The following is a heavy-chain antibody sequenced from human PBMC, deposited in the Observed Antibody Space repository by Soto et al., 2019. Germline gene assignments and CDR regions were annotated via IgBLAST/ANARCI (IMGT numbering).Heavy chain of an antibody. CDR1: GGTLSSYT. Sequence: SVKVSCKASGGTLSSYTISWVRQATGQGLEWMGRIIPILGIANYAQKFQGRVTITADKSTSTAYMELSSLRSEDTAVYHCARSRSGYDYYYYYYMDVWGKGTTVTVSS. V-gene: IGHV1-69*02. J-gene: IGHJ6*03. CDR3: ARSRSGYDYYYYYYMDV. D-gene: IGHD5-12*01. CDR2: IIPILGIA.